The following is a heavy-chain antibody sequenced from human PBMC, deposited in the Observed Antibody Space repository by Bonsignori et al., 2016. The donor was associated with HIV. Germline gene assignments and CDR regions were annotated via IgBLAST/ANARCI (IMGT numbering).Heavy chain of an antibody. CDR1: GFTFSSYS. J-gene: IGHJ3*02. Sequence: GESLKISCAASGFTFSSYSMNWVRQAPGKGLEWVSSISSSSSYIYYADSVKGRFTISRDNAKNSLYLQMNSLRAEDTAVYYCARDIGVGATHDAFDIWGQGTMVTVSS. CDR2: ISSSSSYI. CDR3: ARDIGVGATHDAFDI. V-gene: IGHV3-21*01. D-gene: IGHD1-26*01.